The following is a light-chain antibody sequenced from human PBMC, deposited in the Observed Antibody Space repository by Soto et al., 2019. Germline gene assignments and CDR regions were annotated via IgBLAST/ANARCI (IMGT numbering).Light chain of an antibody. CDR1: QSVSSN. Sequence: IMMTQSPSTLSVTPEERATLSCRASQSVSSNLAWYQQRPGQAPRRLMYGASTRATGIPARFSGSGSGTEFTLPISSLQSEDFAVYYCKQYNNWPLTFGQGRLLE. CDR3: KQYNNWPLT. V-gene: IGKV3-15*01. CDR2: GAS. J-gene: IGKJ5*01.